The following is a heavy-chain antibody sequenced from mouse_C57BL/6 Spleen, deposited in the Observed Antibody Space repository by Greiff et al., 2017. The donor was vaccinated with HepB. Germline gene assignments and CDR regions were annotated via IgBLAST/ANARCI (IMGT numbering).Heavy chain of an antibody. CDR1: GYAFSSSW. J-gene: IGHJ3*01. Sequence: VKLVESGPELVKPGASVKISCKASGYAFSSSWMNWVKQRPGKGLEWIGRIYPGDGDTNYNGKFKGKATLTADKSSSTAYMQLSSLTSEDSAVYFCAREGTAQGWFAYWGQGTLVTVSA. CDR2: IYPGDGDT. D-gene: IGHD3-2*02. V-gene: IGHV1-82*01. CDR3: AREGTAQGWFAY.